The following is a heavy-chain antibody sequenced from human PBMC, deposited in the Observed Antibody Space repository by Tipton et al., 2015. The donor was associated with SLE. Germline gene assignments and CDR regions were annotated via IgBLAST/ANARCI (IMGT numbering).Heavy chain of an antibody. CDR3: ARVSEYSSSSGPFGY. J-gene: IGHJ4*02. D-gene: IGHD6-6*01. CDR2: IYYSGST. CDR1: GGSISSYY. V-gene: IGHV4-59*01. Sequence: TLSLTCTVSGGSISSYYWSWIRQPPGKGLEWIGYIYYSGSTNYNPSLKSRVTISVDTSKNQFSLKLSSVTAADTAVYYCARVSEYSSSSGPFGYWGQGTLVTVSS.